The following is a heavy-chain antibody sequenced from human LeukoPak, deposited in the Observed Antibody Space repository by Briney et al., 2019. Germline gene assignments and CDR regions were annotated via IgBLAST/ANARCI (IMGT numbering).Heavy chain of an antibody. CDR1: GYTLTELS. CDR3: ATGIAAAGTLGYYMDV. CDR2: FDPEDGET. J-gene: IGHJ6*03. V-gene: IGHV1-24*01. Sequence: ASVKVSCKVSGYTLTELSMHWVRQAPGKGLEWMGGFDPEDGETIYAQKFQGRVTMTEDTSTDTAYMELSSLRSEDTAVYYCATGIAAAGTLGYYMDVWGKGTTVTVSS. D-gene: IGHD6-13*01.